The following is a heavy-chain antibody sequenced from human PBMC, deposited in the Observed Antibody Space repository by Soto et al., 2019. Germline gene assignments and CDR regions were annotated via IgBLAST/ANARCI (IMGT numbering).Heavy chain of an antibody. V-gene: IGHV3-30-3*01. CDR1: GFTFSSHA. J-gene: IGHJ3*02. Sequence: QVQLVESGGSVVQPGRSLRLSCAASGFTFSSHAMHWVRQAPGKGLEWVAVISYDGSKIYYADSVKGRFTFSRDNSKNTLYLQVNSLTAEDTAVYFCARDGEDVLRNIPGDAFDIWGQGTMVTVSS. CDR3: ARDGEDVLRNIPGDAFDI. D-gene: IGHD3-3*01. CDR2: ISYDGSKI.